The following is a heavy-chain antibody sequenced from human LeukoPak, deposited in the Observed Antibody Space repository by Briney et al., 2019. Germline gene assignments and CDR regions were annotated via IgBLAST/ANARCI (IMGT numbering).Heavy chain of an antibody. J-gene: IGHJ4*02. CDR2: IYYSGST. Sequence: PSETLSLTCTVSGGSISSSSYYWGWIRQPPGKGLEWIGSIYYSGSTYYNPSLKSRVTISVDTSKNQFSLKLSSVTAADTAVYYCASTDSGSFLYWGQGTLVTVSS. V-gene: IGHV4-39*01. CDR3: ASTDSGSFLY. CDR1: GGSISSSSYY. D-gene: IGHD1-26*01.